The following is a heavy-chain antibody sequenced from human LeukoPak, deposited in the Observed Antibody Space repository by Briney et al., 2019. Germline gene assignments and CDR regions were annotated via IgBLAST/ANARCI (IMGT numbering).Heavy chain of an antibody. Sequence: QPGGSLRLSCAAPGFTFSSYAMHWVRQAPGKGLEWVAVISYDGSNKYYADSVKGRFTISRDNSKNTLYLQMNSLRAEDTAVYYCARDLHEFWYYYDSSGYTLDYWGQGTLVTVSS. D-gene: IGHD3-22*01. CDR3: ARDLHEFWYYYDSSGYTLDY. CDR1: GFTFSSYA. CDR2: ISYDGSNK. J-gene: IGHJ4*02. V-gene: IGHV3-30*01.